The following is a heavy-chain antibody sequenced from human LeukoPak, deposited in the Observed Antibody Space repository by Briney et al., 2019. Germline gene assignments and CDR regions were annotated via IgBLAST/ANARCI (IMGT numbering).Heavy chain of an antibody. D-gene: IGHD4-17*01. J-gene: IGHJ1*01. CDR2: IGAYNGNT. CDR1: GYTFTSYG. Sequence: GASVKVSCKASGYTFTSYGISWVRQAPGQGLEWMGWIGAYNGNTNYAQKLQGRVTMTTDTSTSTAYMELRSLRSDDTAVYYCATVGDYGYLLVGYFQHWGQGTLVTVSS. CDR3: ATVGDYGYLLVGYFQH. V-gene: IGHV1-18*01.